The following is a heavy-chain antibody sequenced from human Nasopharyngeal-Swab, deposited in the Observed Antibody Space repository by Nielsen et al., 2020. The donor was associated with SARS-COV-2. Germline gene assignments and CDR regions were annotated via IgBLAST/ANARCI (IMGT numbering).Heavy chain of an antibody. CDR1: GYTFTSYS. CDR3: ARDDKLSVDYRGMDV. CDR2: VNGDNGDT. V-gene: IGHV1-3*01. J-gene: IGHJ6*02. D-gene: IGHD5/OR15-5a*01. Sequence: ASVKVSCKASGYTFTSYSMHWVRQAPGQGLEWMGWVNGDNGDTRYSQQFHGRLTISRDTSASTAYMELSSLRSDDAAVYYCARDDKLSVDYRGMDVWGQGTTVTVSS.